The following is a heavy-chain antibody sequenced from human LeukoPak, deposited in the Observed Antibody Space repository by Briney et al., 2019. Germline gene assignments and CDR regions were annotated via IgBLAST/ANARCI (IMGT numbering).Heavy chain of an antibody. V-gene: IGHV3-20*04. CDR2: INWNGGST. CDR3: AREEGSGYYRLYYFGY. D-gene: IGHD3-22*01. CDR1: GFTFDDYG. J-gene: IGHJ4*02. Sequence: GGSLRLSCAASGFTFDDYGMSWVRQAPGQGLEWVSGINWNGGSTGYADSVKGRFTISRDNAKNSLYLQMNSLRAEDTALYYCAREEGSGYYRLYYFGYWGQGTLVTVSS.